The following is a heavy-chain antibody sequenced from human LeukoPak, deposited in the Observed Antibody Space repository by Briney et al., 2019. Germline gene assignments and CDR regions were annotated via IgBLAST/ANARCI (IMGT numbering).Heavy chain of an antibody. D-gene: IGHD6-13*01. CDR2: ISAYNGNT. J-gene: IGHJ4*02. CDR1: GYTFTSYG. Sequence: PWASVNVSCKASGYTFTSYGISWVRQAPGQGLEWMGWISAYNGNTNYAQKLQGRVTMTTDTSTSTAYMELRSLRSDDTAVYYCARVSGVYSSNWYVYYFDYWGQGTLVTVSS. V-gene: IGHV1-18*01. CDR3: ARVSGVYSSNWYVYYFDY.